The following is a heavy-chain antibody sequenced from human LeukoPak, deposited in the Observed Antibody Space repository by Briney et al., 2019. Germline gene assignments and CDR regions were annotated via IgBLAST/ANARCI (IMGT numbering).Heavy chain of an antibody. CDR1: GYTFSSYG. CDR3: AKSWGSGTYTFDY. CDR2: ISPYNGNT. V-gene: IGHV1-18*01. D-gene: IGHD3-10*01. J-gene: IGHJ4*02. Sequence: ASVKVSCKASGYTFSSYGISWVRQAPGQGLEWMGWISPYNGNTNNAQKLQGRVTMTTDTSTSTAYMELRSLRSDDTAVYYCAKSWGSGTYTFDYWGQGILVTVSS.